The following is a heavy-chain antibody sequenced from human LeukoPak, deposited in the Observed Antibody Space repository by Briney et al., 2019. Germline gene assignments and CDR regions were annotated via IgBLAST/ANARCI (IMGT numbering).Heavy chain of an antibody. J-gene: IGHJ4*02. CDR1: GGTFSSYA. CDR2: LIPIFGTA. CDR3: ARGEVVTYFDY. V-gene: IGHV1-69*01. D-gene: IGHD4-23*01. Sequence: ASVTVSCKASGGTFSSYAISWVRQAPRPGLEWKGGLIPIFGTATYAQKFQGRVAITADESTSTADMELSSLRSEGTSVYYCARGEVVTYFDYWGQGTLVAVSS.